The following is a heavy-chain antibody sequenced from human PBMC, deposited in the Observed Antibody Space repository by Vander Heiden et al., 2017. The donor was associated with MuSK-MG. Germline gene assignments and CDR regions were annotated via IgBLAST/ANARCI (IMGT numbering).Heavy chain of an antibody. D-gene: IGHD6-19*01. CDR1: GGSISSYY. CDR3: ASGYSSGWYGY. V-gene: IGHV4-59*08. CDR2: IYYSGST. J-gene: IGHJ4*02. Sequence: QVQLQESGPGLVKPSATLSLTCTVSGGSISSYYWSWIRQPPGKGLEWIGYIYYSGSTNYNPSLKSRVTISVDTSKNQFSLKLSSVTAADTAVYYCASGYSSGWYGYWGQGTLVTVSS.